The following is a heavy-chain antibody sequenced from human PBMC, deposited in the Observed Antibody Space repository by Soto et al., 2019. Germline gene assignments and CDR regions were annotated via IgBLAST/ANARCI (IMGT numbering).Heavy chain of an antibody. CDR3: ARRKSYLDY. Sequence: SQTLSLTCAISGDSVSSNSAAWNWIRQTPSRGLEWLGRTYYRSKWYNESAVSVKRRLNIHPNTSKHQFSLQLTSLTRPDTAVYYCARRKSYLDYWGQGTLVTVSS. CDR2: TYYRSKWYN. CDR1: GDSVSSNSAA. J-gene: IGHJ4*02. V-gene: IGHV6-1*01.